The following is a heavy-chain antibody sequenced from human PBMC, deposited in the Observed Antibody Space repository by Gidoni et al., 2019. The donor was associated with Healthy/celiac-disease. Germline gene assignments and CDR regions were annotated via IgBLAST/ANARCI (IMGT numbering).Heavy chain of an antibody. Sequence: EVQLVESGGGVVRPGGSLRLSCAASGFPFADYGMSWVRQAPGKGLEWVSGINWNGGSTGYADSVKGRFTISRDNAKNSLYLQMNSLRAEDTALYYCARGGAYYDILTGYPYFDYWGQGTLVTVSS. V-gene: IGHV3-20*04. J-gene: IGHJ4*02. D-gene: IGHD3-9*01. CDR2: INWNGGST. CDR3: ARGGAYYDILTGYPYFDY. CDR1: GFPFADYG.